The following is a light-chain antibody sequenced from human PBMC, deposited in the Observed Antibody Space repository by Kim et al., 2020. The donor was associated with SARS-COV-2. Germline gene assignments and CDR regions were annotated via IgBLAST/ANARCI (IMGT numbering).Light chain of an antibody. J-gene: IGKJ4*01. V-gene: IGKV3-20*01. CDR2: GAS. CDR1: QSVSSSY. CDR3: QQYGSSPLLT. Sequence: PGERATLSCRASQSVSSSYLAWYQQKPGQAPRLLIYGASSRATGIPDRFSGSGSGTDFTLTISGLEPEDFAVYYCQQYGSSPLLTFGGGTKVDIK.